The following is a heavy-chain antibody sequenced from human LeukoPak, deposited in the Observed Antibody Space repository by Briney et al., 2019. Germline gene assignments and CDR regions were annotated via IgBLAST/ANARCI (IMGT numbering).Heavy chain of an antibody. J-gene: IGHJ4*02. CDR3: ARVGMGGLEIDY. CDR1: GGSISGGYYY. Sequence: PSETLSLTCTVSGGSISGGYYYWSWIRQPPGKGLEWIGYIYYSGSTYYKPSLKSRVTISVETSENQFSLKLSSVTAADTAVYYCARVGMGGLEIDYWGQGTLVTVSS. V-gene: IGHV4-30-4*01. D-gene: IGHD1-26*01. CDR2: IYYSGST.